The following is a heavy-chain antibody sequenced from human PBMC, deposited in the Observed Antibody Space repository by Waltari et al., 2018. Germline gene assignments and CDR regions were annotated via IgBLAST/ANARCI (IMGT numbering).Heavy chain of an antibody. D-gene: IGHD3-10*01. V-gene: IGHV4-34*01. CDR3: ARGRGYSVVVRGVDTGFCWFDP. CDR1: GGSFSGYY. J-gene: IGHJ5*02. Sequence: QVQLQQWGAGLLSPSETLSLTCAVYGGSFSGYYWTWIRQPPGKGLEWIGENNHSGSTNYNPSLKSRVTISIDTPRNQFSLKLSSVTAADTAVYYCARGRGYSVVVRGVDTGFCWFDPWGQGTLVTVSS. CDR2: NNHSGST.